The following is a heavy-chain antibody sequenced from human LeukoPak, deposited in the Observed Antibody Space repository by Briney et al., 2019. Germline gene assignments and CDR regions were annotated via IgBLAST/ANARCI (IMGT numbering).Heavy chain of an antibody. D-gene: IGHD6-19*01. CDR1: GFTFSTYN. CDR2: IINSGSST. V-gene: IGHV3-23*05. J-gene: IGHJ6*03. Sequence: PGGSLRLSCVASGFTFSTYNMNWFRQAPGKGLEWVSSIINSGSSTFYADSVEGRCTISRDNSKNTMYLELSSLRTEDAAVYFCAKAVAGYYYTDVWGKGTTVAVSS. CDR3: AKAVAGYYYTDV.